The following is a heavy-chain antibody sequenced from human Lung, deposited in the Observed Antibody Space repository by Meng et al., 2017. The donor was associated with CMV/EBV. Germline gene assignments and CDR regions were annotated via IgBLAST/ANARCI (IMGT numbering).Heavy chain of an antibody. V-gene: IGHV3-21*01. CDR1: GFMFSDYS. J-gene: IGHJ6*02. D-gene: IGHD5/OR15-5a*01. CDR2: ISNGGAYI. CDR3: ARDVSPRSSVYFAIYYFYALDV. Sequence: GESXKISCAASGFMFSDYSMNWVRQAPGKGLEWVSSISNGGAYIYYADSVKGRFTISRDNAQNSLYLQMNSLRAEDTAVYYCARDVSPRSSVYFAIYYFYALDVWGQGTTVTVSS.